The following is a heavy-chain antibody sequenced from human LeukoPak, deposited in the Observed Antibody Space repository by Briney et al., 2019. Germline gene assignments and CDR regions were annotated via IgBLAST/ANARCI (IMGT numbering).Heavy chain of an antibody. V-gene: IGHV4-39*01. CDR3: ARHEYSSSSYWFDP. D-gene: IGHD6-6*01. J-gene: IGHJ5*02. Sequence: SETLSLTCTVSGGSISSSSYYWGWIRQPPGKGLEWIGSIYYSGSTYYNPSLKSRVTISVDTSKNQFSLKLSSVTAADTAVYYCARHEYSSSSYWFDPWGQGTLVTVSS. CDR2: IYYSGST. CDR1: GGSISSSSYY.